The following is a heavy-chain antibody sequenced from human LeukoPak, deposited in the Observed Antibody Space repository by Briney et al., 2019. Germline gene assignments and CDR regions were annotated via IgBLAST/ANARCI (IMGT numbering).Heavy chain of an antibody. V-gene: IGHV4-39*01. CDR2: IYYSGST. CDR3: ARHRASNYGDYGRDY. J-gene: IGHJ4*02. D-gene: IGHD4-17*01. Sequence: SETLSLTCTVSGGSISSSSYYWGWIRQPPGKGLEWIGSIYYSGSTYYNPSLKSRVTISVDTSKSQFSLKLSSVTAADTAVYYCARHRASNYGDYGRDYWGQGTLVTVSS. CDR1: GGSISSSSYY.